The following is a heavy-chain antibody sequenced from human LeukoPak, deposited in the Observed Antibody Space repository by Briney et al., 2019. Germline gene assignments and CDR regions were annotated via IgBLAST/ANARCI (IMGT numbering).Heavy chain of an antibody. J-gene: IGHJ3*02. CDR1: GGSFSGYY. D-gene: IGHD6-19*01. V-gene: IGHV4-34*01. CDR2: INHSGST. Sequence: SETLSLTCAVYGGSFSGYYWSWIRQPPGKVLEWIGEINHSGSTNYNPSLKSRVTISVDTSKNQFSLKLSSVTAADTAVYYCASRNYGIAVTGTVAIWGQGTMVTVSS. CDR3: ASRNYGIAVTGTVAI.